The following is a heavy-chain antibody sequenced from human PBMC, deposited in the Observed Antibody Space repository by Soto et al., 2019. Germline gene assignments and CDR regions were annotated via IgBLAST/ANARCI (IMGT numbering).Heavy chain of an antibody. Sequence: QAQLRESGPGLVKPSETLSLTCTFSGDSHYWVWIRQPPGKGLEWIGSVCYSGSTCSRGTTYYNPSLKSRVPVSVQTSENQLSLNLNFVTAADTAVYYCASGTSYDAPTGFYTNYYMDLWGRGPTVTVSS. J-gene: IGHJ6*03. CDR2: VCYSGST. D-gene: IGHD3-3*01. CDR1: GDSHY. V-gene: IGHV4-39*01. CDR3: ASGTSYDAPTGFYTNYYMDL.